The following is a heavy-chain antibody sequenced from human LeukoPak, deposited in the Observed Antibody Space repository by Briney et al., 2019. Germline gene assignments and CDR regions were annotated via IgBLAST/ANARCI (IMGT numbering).Heavy chain of an antibody. Sequence: GGSLRLSCAASGFTFSSYWMHWVRQAPGKGLVWVSRINSDGSSTSYADSVKGRFTISRDNAENTLYLQMNSLRAEDTAVYYCARDPITIFGVALDYWGQGTLVTVSS. D-gene: IGHD3-3*01. J-gene: IGHJ4*02. CDR1: GFTFSSYW. CDR3: ARDPITIFGVALDY. CDR2: INSDGSST. V-gene: IGHV3-74*01.